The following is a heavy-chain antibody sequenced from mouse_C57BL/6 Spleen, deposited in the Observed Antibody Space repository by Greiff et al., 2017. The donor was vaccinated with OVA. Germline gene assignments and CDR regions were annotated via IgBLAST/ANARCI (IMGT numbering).Heavy chain of an antibody. CDR1: GFTFSDYG. D-gene: IGHD1-1*01. CDR2: ISSGSSTI. Sequence: EVKLMESGGGLVKPGGSLKLSCAASGFTFSDYGMHWVRQAPEKGLEWVAYISSGSSTIYYADTVKGRFTISRDNAKNTLFLQMTSLRSEDTAMYYCARGTTVVAPWFAYWGQGTLVTVSA. V-gene: IGHV5-17*01. CDR3: ARGTTVVAPWFAY. J-gene: IGHJ3*01.